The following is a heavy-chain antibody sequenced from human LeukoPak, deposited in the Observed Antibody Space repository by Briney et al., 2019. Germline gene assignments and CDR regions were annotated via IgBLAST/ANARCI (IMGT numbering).Heavy chain of an antibody. CDR1: GYTFTGYY. J-gene: IGHJ4*02. CDR3: ARSLIAAAGTFDY. D-gene: IGHD6-13*01. CDR2: INPNSGGT. Sequence: ASVKVSCKASGYTFTGYYMHWVRQGPGQGLEWMGWINPNSGGTNYAQKFQGRVTMTRDTSISTAYMELSRLRSDDTAVYYCARSLIAAAGTFDYWGQGTLVTVSS. V-gene: IGHV1-2*02.